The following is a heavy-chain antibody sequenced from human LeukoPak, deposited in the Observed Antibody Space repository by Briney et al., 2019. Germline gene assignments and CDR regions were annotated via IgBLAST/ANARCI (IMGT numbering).Heavy chain of an antibody. V-gene: IGHV3-66*02. CDR2: IYSGGST. CDR3: ARTRTFDY. Sequence: PGGSLRLSCAASGFTVSSNYMSWVRQAPGKGLEWVSVIYSGGSTYYADSVKGRFTISRDNSKNTLYLQMTSLRAEDTAVYSCARTRTFDYWGQGTLVTVSS. CDR1: GFTVSSNY. J-gene: IGHJ4*02.